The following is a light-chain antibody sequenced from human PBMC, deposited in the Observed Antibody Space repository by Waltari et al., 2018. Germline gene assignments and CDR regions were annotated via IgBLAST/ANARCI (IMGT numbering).Light chain of an antibody. CDR1: QSVGRNY. CDR3: QHYVRTWA. V-gene: IGKV3-20*01. Sequence: EIVLTQSPGTLSLSPGESATLSCRASQSVGRNYLAWYQQRPGQAPRLLIYGASSRAASIAEMISGSGCGADFTISISMVEPEDFAVYYCQHYVRTWAFGQGTKVEIK. CDR2: GAS. J-gene: IGKJ1*01.